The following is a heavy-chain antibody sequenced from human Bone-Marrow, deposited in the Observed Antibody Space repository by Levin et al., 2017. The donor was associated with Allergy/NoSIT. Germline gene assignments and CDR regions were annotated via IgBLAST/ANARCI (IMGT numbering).Heavy chain of an antibody. CDR1: GFSFSGDT. D-gene: IGHD2-15*01. V-gene: IGHV3-21*01. J-gene: IGHJ6*02. Sequence: GGSLRLSCVAYGFSFSGDTMNWVRQAPGKGLEWVSCIRSGSSHIYYSDSVEGRFTISRDDAKNSLYLQMNNLRADDTAVYYCASDSEVRSGAMDVGGQGTTVTVSS. CDR2: IRSGSSHI. CDR3: ASDSEVRSGAMDV.